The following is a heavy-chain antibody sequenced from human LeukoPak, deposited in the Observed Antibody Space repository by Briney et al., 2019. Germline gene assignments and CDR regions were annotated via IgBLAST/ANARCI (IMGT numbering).Heavy chain of an antibody. CDR2: INHSGST. CDR1: GGSFSGYY. Sequence: SETLSLTCAVYGGSFSGYYWSWIRQPPGKELEWIGEINHSGSTNYNPSLKSRVTISVDTSKNQFSLKLSSVTAADTAVYYCAMSDGYCTSTTCYNPFDYWGQGTLVTVSS. V-gene: IGHV4-34*01. CDR3: AMSDGYCTSTTCYNPFDY. J-gene: IGHJ4*02. D-gene: IGHD2-2*02.